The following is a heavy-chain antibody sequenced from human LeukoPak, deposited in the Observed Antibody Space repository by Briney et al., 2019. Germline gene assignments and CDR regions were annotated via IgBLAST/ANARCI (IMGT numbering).Heavy chain of an antibody. CDR3: ARGSTVTTFGFFY. V-gene: IGHV1-2*02. D-gene: IGHD4-17*01. J-gene: IGHJ4*02. CDR2: INPNSGGT. Sequence: ASVKVSCKASGYTFTGYYMHWVRQAPGQGLEWMGWINPNSGGTNYAQKFQGRVTVTRDTSISTAHMELSRLRSDDTAVYYCARGSTVTTFGFFYWGQGTLVTVSS. CDR1: GYTFTGYY.